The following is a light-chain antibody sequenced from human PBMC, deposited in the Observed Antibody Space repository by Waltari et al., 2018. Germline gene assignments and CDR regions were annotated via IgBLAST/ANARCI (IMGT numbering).Light chain of an antibody. Sequence: EIAMTQSPATLSVSPGERATLSCRASQYLGRNLAWYQQKPGQPPRILIYEASTRATGVPARFSGSGSGTEFTLTITSLQSEDFAVYYCQQYLNWPRTFGQGTMVDIK. CDR1: QYLGRN. CDR3: QQYLNWPRT. CDR2: EAS. V-gene: IGKV3-15*01. J-gene: IGKJ1*01.